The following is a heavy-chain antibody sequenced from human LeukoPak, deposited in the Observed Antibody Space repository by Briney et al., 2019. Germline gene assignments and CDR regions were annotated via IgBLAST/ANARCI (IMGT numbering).Heavy chain of an antibody. V-gene: IGHV3-73*01. CDR3: ANGMDA. CDR2: IRSKGNSYAT. CDR1: GFSFSASV. Sequence: GGSLRLSCAASGFSFSASVMLWVRQASGKGLEWVGRIRSKGNSYATAYAASVKDRFTISRDDSKNTAYLQMNSLKTEDTAVYYCANGMDAWGQGTTVTVSS. J-gene: IGHJ6*02.